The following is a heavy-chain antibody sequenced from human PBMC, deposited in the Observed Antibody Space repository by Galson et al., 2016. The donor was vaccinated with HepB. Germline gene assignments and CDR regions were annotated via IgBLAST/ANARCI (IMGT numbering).Heavy chain of an antibody. CDR1: GFRFSDRA. CDR2: IWPNGTSQ. D-gene: IGHD3-3*01. Sequence: SLRLSCAASGFRFSDRAMHWVRQPPGKGLEWVAVIWPNGTSQYYADSVKDRFTISRDNSKNTLYLQMSSLRAEDTAVYYCARDSGDSWSGYSAYYDYWGQGTLVNV. V-gene: IGHV3-33*01. CDR3: ARDSGDSWSGYSAYYDY. J-gene: IGHJ4*02.